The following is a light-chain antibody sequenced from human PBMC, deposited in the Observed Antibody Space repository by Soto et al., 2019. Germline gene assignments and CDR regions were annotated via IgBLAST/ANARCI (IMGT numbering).Light chain of an antibody. CDR1: ESVSDNY. J-gene: IGKJ4*01. CDR3: QQYGSSPLT. V-gene: IGKV3-20*01. Sequence: EIVLTQSPATLSLSPGERATLSCRASESVSDNYLAWYQQRSGQAPRLVIYGASSRASTVPDRFSGSGSGADFTLTISRLEPEEFAVYYCQQYGSSPLTVGGGTKVDIK. CDR2: GAS.